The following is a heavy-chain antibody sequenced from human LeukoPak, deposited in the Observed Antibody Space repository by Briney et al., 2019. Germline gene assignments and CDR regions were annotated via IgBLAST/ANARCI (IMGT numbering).Heavy chain of an antibody. CDR2: INHSGST. Sequence: SETLSLTCAVYGGSFSGYYWSWIRQPPGKGLEWIGEINHSGSTNYNPSLKSRVTISVDTPKNQFSLKLSSVTAADTAVYYCARGRGYCSGGSCYHIDYWGQGTLVTVSS. V-gene: IGHV4-34*01. D-gene: IGHD2-15*01. CDR3: ARGRGYCSGGSCYHIDY. CDR1: GGSFSGYY. J-gene: IGHJ4*02.